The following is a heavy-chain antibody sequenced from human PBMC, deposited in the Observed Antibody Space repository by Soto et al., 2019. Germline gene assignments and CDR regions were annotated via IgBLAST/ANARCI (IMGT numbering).Heavy chain of an antibody. CDR3: ARAGYSYGTGYYFDY. Sequence: SETLSLTCTVSGGSISNYYWSWIRQPPGKGLEWIGFIYYTGSTNYIPSLKSRLTMSLHTSKNQFSLNLSSVTAADTAVYYCARAGYSYGTGYYFDYWGQGTLVTISS. CDR1: GGSISNYY. CDR2: IYYTGST. D-gene: IGHD5-18*01. J-gene: IGHJ4*02. V-gene: IGHV4-59*01.